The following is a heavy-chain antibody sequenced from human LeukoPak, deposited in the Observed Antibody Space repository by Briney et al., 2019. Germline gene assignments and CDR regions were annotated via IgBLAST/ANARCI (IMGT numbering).Heavy chain of an antibody. J-gene: IGHJ5*02. D-gene: IGHD6-6*01. CDR1: GGSISSSSYY. CDR3: ARPPHSSSSA. CDR2: IYYSGST. Sequence: KTSETLSLTCTVSGGSISSSSYYWGWIRQPPGKGLEWIGSIYYSGSTYYNPSLKSRVTISVDTSKNQFSLKLSSLTAADTAVYYCARPPHSSSSAWGQGTLVTVSS. V-gene: IGHV4-39*01.